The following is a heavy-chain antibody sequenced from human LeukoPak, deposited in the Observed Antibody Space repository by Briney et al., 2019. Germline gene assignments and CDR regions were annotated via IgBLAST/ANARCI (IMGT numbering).Heavy chain of an antibody. CDR1: GFIFSNYA. CDR3: GRPQITMVRGVIISDYYYIDV. D-gene: IGHD3-10*01. CDR2: ISYDGSNK. V-gene: IGHV3-30-3*01. J-gene: IGHJ6*03. Sequence: GGSLRLSCAASGFIFSNYAMHWVRQAPGKGLEWVAVISYDGSNKFYADSVKGRFTISRDNSKNTLYLQMNSLRAEDTAVYYCGRPQITMVRGVIISDYYYIDVWGKGTTVTVSS.